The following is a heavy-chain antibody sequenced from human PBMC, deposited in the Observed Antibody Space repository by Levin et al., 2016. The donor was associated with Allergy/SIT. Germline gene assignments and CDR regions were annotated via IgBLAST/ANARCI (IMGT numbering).Heavy chain of an antibody. CDR1: GFTFSSYS. D-gene: IGHD3-22*01. V-gene: IGHV3-21*04. CDR3: AKDLIYYYDNSGYYSY. CDR2: ISSSSSYI. J-gene: IGHJ4*02. Sequence: GGSLRLSCAASGFTFSSYSMNWVRQAPGKGLEWVSSISSSSSYIYYADSVKGRFTISRDNSKRMLYLQMNTLRAEDTAIYYCAKDLIYYYDNSGYYSYWGQGTLVTVSS.